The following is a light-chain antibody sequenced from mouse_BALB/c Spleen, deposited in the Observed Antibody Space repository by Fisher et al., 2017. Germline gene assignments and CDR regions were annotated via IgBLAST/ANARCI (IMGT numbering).Light chain of an antibody. V-gene: IGKV5-43*01. CDR3: FQGSHVPWT. Sequence: DIVITQTTATLSVTPGDSVSLSCRASQSISNNLHWYQQKSHESPRLLIKYASQSISGIPSRFSGSGSGTDFTLKISRVEAEDLGVYYCFQGSHVPWTFGGGTKLEIK. CDR1: QSISNN. CDR2: YAS. J-gene: IGKJ1*01.